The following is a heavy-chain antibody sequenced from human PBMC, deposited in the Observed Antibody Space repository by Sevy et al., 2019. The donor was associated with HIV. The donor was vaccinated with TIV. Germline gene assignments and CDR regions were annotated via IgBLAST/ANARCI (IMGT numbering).Heavy chain of an antibody. V-gene: IGHV3-30*18. CDR2: ISYDGSNK. D-gene: IGHD3-3*01. CDR1: GFTFSNYG. Sequence: GGSLRLSCAASGFTFSNYGMHWVRRAPGKGLEWVAVISYDGSNKYYADSVKGRFTISRDNSKNTLYLQMNSLRAEDTAVYYCAKDGVTIFGVATNRFDYWGQGTLVTVSS. CDR3: AKDGVTIFGVATNRFDY. J-gene: IGHJ4*02.